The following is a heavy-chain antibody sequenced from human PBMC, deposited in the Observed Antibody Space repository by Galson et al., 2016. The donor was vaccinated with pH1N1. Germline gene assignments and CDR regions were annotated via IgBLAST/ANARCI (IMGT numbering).Heavy chain of an antibody. CDR2: INRDGTTI. Sequence: SLRLSRAAASGFSISNNWMHWVRQAPGKGLAWASRINRDGTTINYADSVKGRFTISRDNGKNTLYLQVNSLRADDTAVYYCARDCFGADDSWGQGTLVTVSS. J-gene: IGHJ4*02. D-gene: IGHD3-10*01. CDR1: GFSISNNW. CDR3: ARDCFGADDS. V-gene: IGHV3-74*01.